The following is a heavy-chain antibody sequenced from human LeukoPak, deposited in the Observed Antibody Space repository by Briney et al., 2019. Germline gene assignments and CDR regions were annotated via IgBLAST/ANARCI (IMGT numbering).Heavy chain of an antibody. D-gene: IGHD3-22*01. Sequence: ASVKVSCKVSGYTLTELSMHWVRQAPGKGLEWMGGFDPEDGETIYAQKFQGRVTMTEDTSTDTAYMELSSLRSEDTAVYYCAREGGGPYYYDSSGYPLDYWGQGTLVTVSS. J-gene: IGHJ4*02. CDR1: GYTLTELS. V-gene: IGHV1-24*01. CDR2: FDPEDGET. CDR3: AREGGGPYYYDSSGYPLDY.